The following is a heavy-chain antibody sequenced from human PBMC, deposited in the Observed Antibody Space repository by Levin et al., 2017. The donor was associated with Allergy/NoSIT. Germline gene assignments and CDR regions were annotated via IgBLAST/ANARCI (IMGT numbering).Heavy chain of an antibody. V-gene: IGHV3-48*02. D-gene: IGHD6-19*01. Sequence: GESLKISCAASGFTFSSYSMNWVRQSPGKGLEWVSYISSSGSTIYYADSVKGRFTISRDNAKNSLYLQMNTLRDDDTAVYYCARSSAWRRSFDYWGQGTLVTVSS. J-gene: IGHJ4*02. CDR2: ISSSGSTI. CDR1: GFTFSSYS. CDR3: ARSSAWRRSFDY.